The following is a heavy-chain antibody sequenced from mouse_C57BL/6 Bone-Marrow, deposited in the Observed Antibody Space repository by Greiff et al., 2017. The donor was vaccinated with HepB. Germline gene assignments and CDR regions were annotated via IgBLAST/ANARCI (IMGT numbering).Heavy chain of an antibody. CDR3: AMKGTGREYFDY. J-gene: IGHJ2*01. Sequence: QVQLQQPGAELVKPGASVKVSCKASGYTFTSYWMHWVKQRPGQGLEWIGRIHPSDSDTNYTQKFKGKATFTVDKSSSTAYMQLSSLTSEDSAAYYCAMKGTGREYFDYWGQGTTLTVSS. V-gene: IGHV1-74*01. CDR1: GYTFTSYW. CDR2: IHPSDSDT. D-gene: IGHD4-1*01.